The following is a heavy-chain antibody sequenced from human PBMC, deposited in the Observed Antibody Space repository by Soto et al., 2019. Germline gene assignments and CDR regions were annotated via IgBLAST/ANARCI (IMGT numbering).Heavy chain of an antibody. CDR2: IYYSGST. J-gene: IGHJ4*02. CDR3: ASLPSYYDILTSYYTEY. CDR1: GGSISSSSYY. V-gene: IGHV4-39*01. Sequence: PSGTLSLTCTVSGGSISSSSYYWGWIRQPPGKGLEWIGSIYYSGSTYYNPSLKSRVTISVDTSKNQFSLKLSSVTAADTAVYNFASLPSYYDILTSYYTEYWGQGTLVTVSS. D-gene: IGHD3-9*01.